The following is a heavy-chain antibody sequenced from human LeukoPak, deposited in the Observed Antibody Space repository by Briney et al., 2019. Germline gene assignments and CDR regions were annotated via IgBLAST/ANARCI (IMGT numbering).Heavy chain of an antibody. CDR3: ARAVRLRVTTPYYYYMDV. CDR2: IYYSGST. J-gene: IGHJ6*03. V-gene: IGHV4-39*07. Sequence: SETLSLTCTVSGGSISSSSYYWGWIRQPPGKGLEWIGSIYYSGSTYYNPSLKSRVTISVDTSKNQFSLKLSSVTAADTAVYYCARAVRLRVTTPYYYYMDVWGKGTTVTVSS. D-gene: IGHD3-22*01. CDR1: GGSISSSSYY.